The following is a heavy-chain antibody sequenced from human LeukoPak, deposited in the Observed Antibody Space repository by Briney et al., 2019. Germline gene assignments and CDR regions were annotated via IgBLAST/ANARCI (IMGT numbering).Heavy chain of an antibody. CDR2: IYYSGST. Sequence: SEILSLTCTVSGGSISSYYWSWIRQPPGKGLEWFGYIYYSGSTNYNPSLKSRVTISVDTSKNQFSLKLSSVTAADPAVYYCEREERWLQKRGPYDAFDIWGQGAMVTVSS. CDR3: EREERWLQKRGPYDAFDI. CDR1: GGSISSYY. V-gene: IGHV4-59*01. D-gene: IGHD5-24*01. J-gene: IGHJ3*02.